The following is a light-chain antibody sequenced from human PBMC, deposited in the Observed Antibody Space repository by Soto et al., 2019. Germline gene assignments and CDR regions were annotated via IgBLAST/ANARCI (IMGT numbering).Light chain of an antibody. CDR3: QHYNNWLRGT. CDR1: QSVSSN. Sequence: EIVMTQSPATLSMSPGKRATLSCRASQSVSSNLAWYQQKPGQAPRLLIYGASTRATGIPARFSGSGSGTEFTLTIISLHSEDSAVYYCQHYNNWLRGTFGQGTKVEIK. CDR2: GAS. J-gene: IGKJ1*01. V-gene: IGKV3-15*01.